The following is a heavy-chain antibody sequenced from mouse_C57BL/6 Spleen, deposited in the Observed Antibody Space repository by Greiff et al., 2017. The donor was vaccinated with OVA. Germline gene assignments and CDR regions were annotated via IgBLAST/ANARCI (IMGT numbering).Heavy chain of an antibody. CDR1: GYAFSSYW. CDR2: IYPGDGDT. V-gene: IGHV1-80*01. Sequence: VKLMESGAELVKPGASVKISCKASGYAFSSYWMNWVKQRPGKGLEWIGQIYPGDGDTNYNGKFKGKATLTADKSSSTAYMQLSSLTSEDSAVYFCARGGTTVPAFAYWGQGTLVTVSA. D-gene: IGHD1-1*01. CDR3: ARGGTTVPAFAY. J-gene: IGHJ3*01.